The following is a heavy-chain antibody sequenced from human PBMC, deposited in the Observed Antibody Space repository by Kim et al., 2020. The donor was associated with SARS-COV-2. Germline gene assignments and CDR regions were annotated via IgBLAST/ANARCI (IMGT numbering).Heavy chain of an antibody. J-gene: IGHJ4*02. CDR1: GFTFDDYA. D-gene: IGHD3-10*01. Sequence: GGSLRLSCAASGFTFDDYAMHWVRQPPGKGLEWVSGINWNSGSTGYADSVKGRFTISRDNARNSLYLEMNSLRADDTALYFCARDIAHYYGSGSYFGYGGQGPRVTVSS. CDR2: INWNSGST. CDR3: ARDIAHYYGSGSYFGY. V-gene: IGHV3-9*01.